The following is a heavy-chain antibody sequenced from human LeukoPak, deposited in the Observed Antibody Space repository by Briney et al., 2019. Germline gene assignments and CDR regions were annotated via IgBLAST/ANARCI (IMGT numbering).Heavy chain of an antibody. CDR1: GFTFSSYS. Sequence: GGSLRLSCAASGFTFSSYSMNWVRQAPGKGLEWVSSISSSSYIYYADSVKGRFTISRDNSKNTLYLQMNSLRAEDTAVYYCARDANYYDSSGYYVGAFDIWGQGTMVTVSS. D-gene: IGHD3-22*01. CDR2: ISSSSYI. V-gene: IGHV3-21*01. CDR3: ARDANYYDSSGYYVGAFDI. J-gene: IGHJ3*02.